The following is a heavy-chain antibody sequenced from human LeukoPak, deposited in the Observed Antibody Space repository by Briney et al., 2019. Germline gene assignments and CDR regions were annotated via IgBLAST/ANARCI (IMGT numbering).Heavy chain of an antibody. D-gene: IGHD3-9*01. J-gene: IGHJ4*02. Sequence: ASVKVSCKASGYTFTGYYMHWVRQAPGQGLEWMGWINPNSGGTNYAQKFQGRVTMTRDTSISTAYMELSRLRSDDTAVYYCARGHYDILTGYYPEYYFDYRGQGTLVTVSS. CDR2: INPNSGGT. V-gene: IGHV1-2*02. CDR3: ARGHYDILTGYYPEYYFDY. CDR1: GYTFTGYY.